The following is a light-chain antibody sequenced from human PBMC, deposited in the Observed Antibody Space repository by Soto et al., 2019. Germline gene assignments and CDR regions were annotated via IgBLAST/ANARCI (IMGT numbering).Light chain of an antibody. Sequence: EIVLTQSPGTLSSSPGERATLSCRASQTVTSNYLAWYQQKPGQAPRLLFFGASIRATGLPDRFSGGGSGTYFTRTISRLEPEDFGVYYCQTYRKSSRTVGQGTKVEVK. V-gene: IGKV3-20*01. CDR3: QTYRKSSRT. J-gene: IGKJ1*01. CDR1: QTVTSNY. CDR2: GAS.